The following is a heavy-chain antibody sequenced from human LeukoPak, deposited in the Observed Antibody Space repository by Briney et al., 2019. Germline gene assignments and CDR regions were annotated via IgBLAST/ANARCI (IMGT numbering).Heavy chain of an antibody. Sequence: SETLSLTCTVSGGSISGYYWSWIRQSSGKGLDWIGYISYTGNTNYNPSLKSRVTISADTPKNQFSLKLSSVTAADTAVYYCARVGNGRPYMDVWGQGTTVTVSS. D-gene: IGHD2-8*01. J-gene: IGHJ6*02. V-gene: IGHV4-59*12. CDR1: GGSISGYY. CDR3: ARVGNGRPYMDV. CDR2: ISYTGNT.